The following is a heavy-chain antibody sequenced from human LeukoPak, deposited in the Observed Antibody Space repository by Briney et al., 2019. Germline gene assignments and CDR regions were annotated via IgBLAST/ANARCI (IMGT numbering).Heavy chain of an antibody. J-gene: IGHJ6*03. V-gene: IGHV3-23*01. Sequence: PGGSLRLSCAASGFTFSSYGMSWVRQAPGEGLEWVSAISDSGGSTYYTDSVKGRFTISRDNSKNTLYLQMNSLRAEDTAVYYCAREYCSGGSCYWPYYYYYYMDVWGKGTTVTVSS. D-gene: IGHD2-15*01. CDR3: AREYCSGGSCYWPYYYYYYMDV. CDR2: ISDSGGST. CDR1: GFTFSSYG.